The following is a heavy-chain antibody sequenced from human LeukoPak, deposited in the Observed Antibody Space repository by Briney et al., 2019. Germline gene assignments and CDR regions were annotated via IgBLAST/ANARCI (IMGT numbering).Heavy chain of an antibody. CDR3: ASRSIAAAGWYYFDY. D-gene: IGHD6-13*01. V-gene: IGHV4-61*02. Sequence: SQTLSLTCTVSGGSISSGCYYWSWIRQPAGKGLEWIGRIYTSGSTNYNPSLKSRVTISVDTSKNQFSLKLSSVTAADTAVYYCASRSIAAAGWYYFDYWGQGTLVTVSS. CDR1: GGSISSGCYY. CDR2: IYTSGST. J-gene: IGHJ4*02.